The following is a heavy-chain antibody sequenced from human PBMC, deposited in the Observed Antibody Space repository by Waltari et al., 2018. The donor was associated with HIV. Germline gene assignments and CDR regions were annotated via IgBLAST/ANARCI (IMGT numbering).Heavy chain of an antibody. CDR2: VYYTGTT. J-gene: IGHJ6*02. Sequence: QVQVQESGPGLVKPSETLSLTCTVSGDSISSYYWSWSRQPPGKGLEWVGYVYYTGTTHYNPSLKSRVTISLDTSKKQFFLRLTSVTAADTAVYYCARVGAASRNYFYYGVDVWGQGSTVTVSS. V-gene: IGHV4-59*01. CDR1: GDSISSYY. D-gene: IGHD3-16*01. CDR3: ARVGAASRNYFYYGVDV.